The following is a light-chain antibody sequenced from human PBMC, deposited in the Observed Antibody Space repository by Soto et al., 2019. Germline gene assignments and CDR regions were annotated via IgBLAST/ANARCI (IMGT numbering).Light chain of an antibody. J-gene: IGLJ1*01. CDR1: SSNIGAGYD. Sequence: QSVLTQLPSVSGAPGQRVTISCTGSSSNIGAGYDVHWYQQLPGTAPKLLIYGNSNRPSGVPDRFSGSKSGTSASLAITGLQAEDEADYYCQSYDSSLSGSVLGTGTKLTVL. CDR2: GNS. CDR3: QSYDSSLSGSV. V-gene: IGLV1-40*01.